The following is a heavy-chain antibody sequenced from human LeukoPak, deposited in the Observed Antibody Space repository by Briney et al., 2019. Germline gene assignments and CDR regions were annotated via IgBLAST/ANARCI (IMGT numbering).Heavy chain of an antibody. J-gene: IGHJ4*02. CDR2: ISYDGSNK. CDR3: AKEPGWDF. D-gene: IGHD2-15*01. CDR1: GFTFSNYG. V-gene: IGHV3-30*18. Sequence: PGGSLRLSCAASGFTFSNYGMHWVRQAPGKGLEWVAVISYDGSNKYYADSVKGRFTISRDNSKDTLYLQMNSLRAEDTAVYYCAKEPGWDFWGQGTLVTVSS.